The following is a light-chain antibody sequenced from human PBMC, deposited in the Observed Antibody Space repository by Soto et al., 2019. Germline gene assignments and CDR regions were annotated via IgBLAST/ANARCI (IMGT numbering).Light chain of an antibody. Sequence: SYELTQPPSVSEAPGQTARITCGGNNIATKSVHWYQQKPGQAPVVVVYDDNDRPSGIPERFSGSNSANTATLTLTGVEAGDEADYYCQVWDSSGDHVVFGGGTKLTVL. CDR2: DDN. CDR1: NIATKS. J-gene: IGLJ3*02. CDR3: QVWDSSGDHVV. V-gene: IGLV3-21*02.